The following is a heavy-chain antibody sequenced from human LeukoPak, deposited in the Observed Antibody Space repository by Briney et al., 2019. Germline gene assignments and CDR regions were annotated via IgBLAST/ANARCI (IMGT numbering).Heavy chain of an antibody. Sequence: PGGSLRLSCAASGFTFSSYEMNWVRQAPGKGLECVAYISSSGSTIYYADSVKGGFTISRDNAKNSLYLQMNSLRAEDTAVYYCARGNYDSSGYPSYFDYWGQGTLVTVSS. V-gene: IGHV3-48*03. J-gene: IGHJ4*02. CDR3: ARGNYDSSGYPSYFDY. CDR2: ISSSGSTI. D-gene: IGHD3-22*01. CDR1: GFTFSSYE.